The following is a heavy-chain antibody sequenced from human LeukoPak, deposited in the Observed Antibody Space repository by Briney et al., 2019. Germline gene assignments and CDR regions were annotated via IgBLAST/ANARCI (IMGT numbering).Heavy chain of an antibody. J-gene: IGHJ6*02. CDR2: IYHSGST. V-gene: IGHV4-4*02. Sequence: SGTLSLTCAVSGGSISSSNWWSWVRQPPGKGLEWIGEIYHSGSTNYNPSLKSRVTISVDKSKNQFSLKLSSVTAADTAVYYCARSQEYYDFWSGLDYYYSMDVWGQGTTVTVSS. CDR3: ARSQEYYDFWSGLDYYYSMDV. CDR1: GGSISSSNW. D-gene: IGHD3-3*01.